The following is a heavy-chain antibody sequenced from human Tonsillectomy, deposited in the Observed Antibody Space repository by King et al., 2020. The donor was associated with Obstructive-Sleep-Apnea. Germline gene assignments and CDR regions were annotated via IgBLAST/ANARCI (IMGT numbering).Heavy chain of an antibody. CDR3: ARFGDDFWSGYYTPFDY. CDR2: IFNSGGT. D-gene: IGHD3-3*01. V-gene: IGHV4-59*01. J-gene: IGHJ4*02. CDR1: GGSISSYY. Sequence: VQLQESGPGLVKPSETLSLTCTVSGGSISSYYWSWNRQPPGGGLEWIWYIFNSGGTNYNPSLKSRVTISVDTSKNQFSLKLGSVTAADTAVYYCARFGDDFWSGYYTPFDYWGQGTLVTVSS.